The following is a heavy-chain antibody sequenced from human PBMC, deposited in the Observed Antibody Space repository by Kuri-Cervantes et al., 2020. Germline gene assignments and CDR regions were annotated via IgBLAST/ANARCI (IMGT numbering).Heavy chain of an antibody. Sequence: ASVKVSCKASGYTFTSYGISWVRQAPGQGLEWMGWISAYNGDTNYAQKFQGRVTMTRDTSISTAYMELSRLRSDDTAVYYCARDPTVVTPCWYFDLWGRGTLVTVSS. CDR3: ARDPTVVTPCWYFDL. CDR2: ISAYNGDT. D-gene: IGHD4-23*01. J-gene: IGHJ2*01. CDR1: GYTFTSYG. V-gene: IGHV1-18*01.